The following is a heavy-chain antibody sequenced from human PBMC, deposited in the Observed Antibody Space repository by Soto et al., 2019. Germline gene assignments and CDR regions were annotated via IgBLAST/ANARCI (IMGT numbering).Heavy chain of an antibody. CDR1: GLSLDLFA. CDR2: ISGGGSST. J-gene: IGHJ5*02. V-gene: IGHV3-23*01. CDR3: AKGQDIPIFDHFDP. Sequence: VGSLRLSCSASGFTASGLSLDLFAMNLVRQAPGKGLEWVSSISGGGSSTYYADSVKGRFTVSRDNSKNTLYLEMNSLGDDDKAVYYCAKGQDIPIFDHFDPWGPGTLVTVSS. D-gene: IGHD3-3*01.